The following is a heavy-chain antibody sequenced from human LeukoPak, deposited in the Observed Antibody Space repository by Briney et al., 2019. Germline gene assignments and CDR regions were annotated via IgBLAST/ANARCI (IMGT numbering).Heavy chain of an antibody. CDR3: ARHFPYCGGDCTYYYMDV. CDR2: IYSSETT. D-gene: IGHD2-21*02. Sequence: SETLSLTCSVSGSSISSDYWSWIRQPPGKGLEWIGNIYSSETTKYNPSLRSRATITGDTSKNQFSLKLSSVTAADTAVYYWARHFPYCGGDCTYYYMDVWGKGTTVTVSS. J-gene: IGHJ6*03. V-gene: IGHV4-4*09. CDR1: GSSISSDY.